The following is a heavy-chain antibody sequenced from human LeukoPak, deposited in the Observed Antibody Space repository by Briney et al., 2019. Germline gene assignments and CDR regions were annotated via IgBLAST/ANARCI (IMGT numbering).Heavy chain of an antibody. D-gene: IGHD4-23*01. Sequence: GASVKASCKASGYTFTGYYMHWVRQAPGQGLEWMGWINPNSGGTNYTQKFQGRVTMTRDTSISTAYMELSRLRSDDTAVYYCASFDLALVTRIDWGQGTLVTVSS. CDR3: ASFDLALVTRID. CDR2: INPNSGGT. J-gene: IGHJ4*02. V-gene: IGHV1-2*02. CDR1: GYTFTGYY.